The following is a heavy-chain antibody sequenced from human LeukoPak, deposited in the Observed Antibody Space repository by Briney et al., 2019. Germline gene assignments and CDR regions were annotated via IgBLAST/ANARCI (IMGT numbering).Heavy chain of an antibody. J-gene: IGHJ4*02. V-gene: IGHV1-8*01. CDR1: GYTFTSYD. D-gene: IGHD3-22*01. Sequence: ASVKVSCKASGYTFTSYDINWVRQAPGQGLEWMGWMNPNSGNTGYAQKFRGRVTMTRNTSISTAYMELSSLRSEDTAVYYCARGPHYYDSSGYYGSIDYWGQGTLVTVSS. CDR2: MNPNSGNT. CDR3: ARGPHYYDSSGYYGSIDY.